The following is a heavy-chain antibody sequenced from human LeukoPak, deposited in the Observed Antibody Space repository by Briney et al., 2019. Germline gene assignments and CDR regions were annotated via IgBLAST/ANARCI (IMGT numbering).Heavy chain of an antibody. CDR3: ASHAARYCSSTSCSPVNHFDY. Sequence: PSETLSLTCTVSGGSISSYYWSWIRQPAGKGVEWIGRIYTSGSTNYNPSLKSRVTMSVDTSKNQFSLKLSSVTAADTAVYYCASHAARYCSSTSCSPVNHFDYWGQGTLVTVSS. CDR2: IYTSGST. CDR1: GGSISSYY. V-gene: IGHV4-4*07. J-gene: IGHJ4*02. D-gene: IGHD2-2*01.